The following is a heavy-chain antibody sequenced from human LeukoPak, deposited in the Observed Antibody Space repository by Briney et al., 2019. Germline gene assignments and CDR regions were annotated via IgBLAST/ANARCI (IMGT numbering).Heavy chain of an antibody. D-gene: IGHD1-26*01. CDR3: ARKSGIYWGGYFDY. V-gene: IGHV3-7*01. J-gene: IGHJ4*02. CDR2: IKQDGNEK. Sequence: GSLRLSCAASGFTFSSYWMSWVRQAPGKGLEWVANIKQDGNEKYYVDSVKGGFTISRDNAKNSLYLQMNSLRAEDTAVYYCARKSGIYWGGYFDYWGQGTLVTVSS. CDR1: GFTFSSYW.